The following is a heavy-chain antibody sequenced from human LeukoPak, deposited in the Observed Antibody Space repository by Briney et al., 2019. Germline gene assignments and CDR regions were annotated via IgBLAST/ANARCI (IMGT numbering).Heavy chain of an antibody. J-gene: IGHJ4*02. D-gene: IGHD3-3*01. CDR1: GYTFTSYD. V-gene: IGHV1-8*01. CDR2: MNPNSGNT. Sequence: ASVKVSCKASGYTFTSYDINWVRQATGQGLEWMGWMNPNSGNTGYAQKFQGRVTMTRNTSINTTYMELSSLRSEDTAVYYCARGAAFKYYDFWSGYLYYFDYWGQGTLVTVSS. CDR3: ARGAAFKYYDFWSGYLYYFDY.